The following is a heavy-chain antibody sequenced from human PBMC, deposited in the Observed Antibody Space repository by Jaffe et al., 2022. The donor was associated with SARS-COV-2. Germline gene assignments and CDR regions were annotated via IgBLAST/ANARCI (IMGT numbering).Heavy chain of an antibody. CDR2: IFPGDSDS. J-gene: IGHJ4*02. V-gene: IGHV5-51*01. CDR1: GYSFTSNW. D-gene: IGHD1-7*01. Sequence: EVQLVQSGAQVKKPGESLKISCKGSGYSFTSNWIGWVRQMPGKGLEWLGIIFPGDSDSRYSPSFQGQVTISVDKSISTAYLQWSSLKASDTAMYYCSRPGIFGTTGFEYWGQGTQVTVSS. CDR3: SRPGIFGTTGFEY.